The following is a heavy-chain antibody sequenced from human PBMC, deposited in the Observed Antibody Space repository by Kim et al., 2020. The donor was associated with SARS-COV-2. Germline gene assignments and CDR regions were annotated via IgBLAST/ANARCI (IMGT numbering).Heavy chain of an antibody. CDR3: AKDIKKRVLEWLSSGPPDY. V-gene: IGHV3-9*01. CDR2: ISWSSGSI. Sequence: GGSLRLSCAASGFTFGDYAMHWVRQAPGKGLEWVSGISWSSGSIGYADSVKGRFTISRDNAKNSLYLQMNSLRAEDTALYYCAKDIKKRVLEWLSSGPPDYWGQGTLVTVSS. CDR1: GFTFGDYA. J-gene: IGHJ4*02. D-gene: IGHD3-3*01.